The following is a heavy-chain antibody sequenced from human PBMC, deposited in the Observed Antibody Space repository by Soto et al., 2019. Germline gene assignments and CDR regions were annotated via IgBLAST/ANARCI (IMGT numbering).Heavy chain of an antibody. CDR2: ISAYNGNT. D-gene: IGHD3-9*01. Sequence: QVQLVQSGAEVKKPGASVKVSCKASGYTFTSYGISWVRQAPGQGLEWMGWISAYNGNTNYAQKLQGRVTMTTDTSTSTAYMELRSLRSDDTAVYYGARDIEHNAILTGYYNLFDYWGQGTLVTVSS. V-gene: IGHV1-18*01. J-gene: IGHJ4*02. CDR3: ARDIEHNAILTGYYNLFDY. CDR1: GYTFTSYG.